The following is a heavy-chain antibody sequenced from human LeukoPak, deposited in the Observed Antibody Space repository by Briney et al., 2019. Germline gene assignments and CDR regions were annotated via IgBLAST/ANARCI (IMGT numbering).Heavy chain of an antibody. J-gene: IGHJ4*02. CDR1: GFTFSSYS. Sequence: GGSLRLSCAASGFTFSSYSMNWVRQAPGKGLEWVSSISSSSSYIYYADSVKGRFTISRDNAKNSLYLQMNSLRAEDTAVYYCARLPGRGDIVVVPAASLPYWGQGTLVTVSS. CDR2: ISSSSSYI. V-gene: IGHV3-21*01. D-gene: IGHD2-2*01. CDR3: ARLPGRGDIVVVPAASLPY.